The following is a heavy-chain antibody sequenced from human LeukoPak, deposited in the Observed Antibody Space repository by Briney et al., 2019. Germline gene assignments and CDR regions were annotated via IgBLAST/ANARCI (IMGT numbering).Heavy chain of an antibody. CDR3: ARDSIQQQLVLEDRGYPYYFEH. CDR1: RFTFSSYS. D-gene: IGHD6-13*01. J-gene: IGHJ4*02. CDR2: ISSSGNYI. V-gene: IGHV3-21*01. Sequence: GGSLRLSCAASRFTFSSYSMNWVRPAPGKGLEWVSSISSSGNYIYYADSVKGRFTISRDNAKNSLYLQMNSLRAEDTAVYYCARDSIQQQLVLEDRGYPYYFEHWGQGTLVTVSS.